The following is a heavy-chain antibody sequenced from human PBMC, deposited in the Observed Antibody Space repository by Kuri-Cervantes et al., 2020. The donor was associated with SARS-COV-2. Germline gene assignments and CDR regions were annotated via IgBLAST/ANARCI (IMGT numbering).Heavy chain of an antibody. D-gene: IGHD1-1*01. CDR3: AVQPRYYYYYMDV. CDR2: FSWNSGST. J-gene: IGHJ6*03. Sequence: SLKISCAASGFTFDDYAIHWVRQAPGKGLERVAGFSWNSGSTDYADSVKGRFTISRDNATNSLFLQMNSLRAEDMAVYYCAVQPRYYYYYMDVWGKGTTVTVS. CDR1: GFTFDDYA. V-gene: IGHV3-9*03.